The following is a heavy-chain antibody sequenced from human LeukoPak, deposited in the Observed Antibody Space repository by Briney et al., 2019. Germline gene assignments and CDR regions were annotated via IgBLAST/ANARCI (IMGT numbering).Heavy chain of an antibody. CDR3: ARDIYLGYYDSSGYYYGPFDY. CDR2: FDPEDGET. Sequence: GASVKVSCKVSGYTLTELSMHWVRQAPGKGLEWMGGFDPEDGETIYAQKLQGRVTMTTDTSTSTAYMELRSLRSDDTAVYYSARDIYLGYYDSSGYYYGPFDYWGQGTLVTVSS. D-gene: IGHD3-22*01. CDR1: GYTLTELS. V-gene: IGHV1-24*01. J-gene: IGHJ4*02.